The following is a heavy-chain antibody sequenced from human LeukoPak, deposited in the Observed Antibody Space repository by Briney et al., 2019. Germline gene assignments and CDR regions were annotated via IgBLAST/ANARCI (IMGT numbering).Heavy chain of an antibody. CDR1: RFTFSSYG. D-gene: IGHD3-3*01. CDR3: AKDRRVDYDFWRRGFDY. J-gene: IGHJ4*02. CDR2: ISYDGSNK. Sequence: GGSLRLSCAASRFTFSSYGMHWVRQAPGKGLEWVAVISYDGSNKYYADSVKGRFTISRDNSKNTLYLQMNSLRAEDTAVYYCAKDRRVDYDFWRRGFDYWGQGTLVTVSS. V-gene: IGHV3-30*18.